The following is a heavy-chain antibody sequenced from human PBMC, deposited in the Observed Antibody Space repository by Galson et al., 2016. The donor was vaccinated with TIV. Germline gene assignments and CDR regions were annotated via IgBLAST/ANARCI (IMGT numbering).Heavy chain of an antibody. Sequence: SVKVSCKASGYTFSGHFIHWVRQAPGQGLEWMGWINPSTGDTRYAQKFQGRVTMTREKSTSTAYMDLNRLRSDDTAVYYCARKQGSYYDSSGSYYNWFDPWGQGTRVTVSS. J-gene: IGHJ5*02. CDR2: INPSTGDT. D-gene: IGHD3-22*01. CDR1: GYTFSGHF. CDR3: ARKQGSYYDSSGSYYNWFDP. V-gene: IGHV1-2*02.